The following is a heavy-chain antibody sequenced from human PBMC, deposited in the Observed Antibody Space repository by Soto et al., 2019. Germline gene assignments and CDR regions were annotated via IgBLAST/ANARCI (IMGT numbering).Heavy chain of an antibody. V-gene: IGHV4-39*07. CDR2: FYYSENT. Sequence: PSETLSLTCSVSGGSISSKSYSWGWIRQPPGKGLEWIGTFYYSENTYYNPSLKSRVTISVDTSKNQFSLKLSSVTAADTAVYYCARDSSSGYDVFDYWGQGTLVTVSS. D-gene: IGHD5-12*01. J-gene: IGHJ4*02. CDR1: GGSISSKSYS. CDR3: ARDSSSGYDVFDY.